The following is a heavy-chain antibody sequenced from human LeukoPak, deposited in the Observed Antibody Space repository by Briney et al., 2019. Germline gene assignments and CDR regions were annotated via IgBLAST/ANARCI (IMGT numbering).Heavy chain of an antibody. J-gene: IGHJ4*02. Sequence: GGSLRLSCAASGFTFSIYSMNWVRQAPGKGLEWVSSINSSSSDIYYADSVKGRFTISRDNAKNSLYLQMNSLRAEDTAVYYCARDHSQLYSSGWQPFDYWGQGTLVTVSS. CDR2: INSSSSDI. V-gene: IGHV3-21*01. CDR1: GFTFSIYS. D-gene: IGHD6-19*01. CDR3: ARDHSQLYSSGWQPFDY.